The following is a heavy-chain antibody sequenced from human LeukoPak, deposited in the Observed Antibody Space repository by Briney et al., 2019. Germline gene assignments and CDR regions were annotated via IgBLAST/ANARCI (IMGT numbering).Heavy chain of an antibody. D-gene: IGHD5-18*01. V-gene: IGHV4-38-2*02. J-gene: IGHJ4*02. Sequence: SETLSLTCSVSGDSMHDHYWSWIRQFPGKGLEWIGSIYYSGSTYYNPSLKSRVTISVDTSKNQFSLKLSSVTAADTAVYYCARRGPGYSYGYDYWGQGTLVTVSS. CDR3: ARRGPGYSYGYDY. CDR1: GDSMHDHY. CDR2: IYYSGST.